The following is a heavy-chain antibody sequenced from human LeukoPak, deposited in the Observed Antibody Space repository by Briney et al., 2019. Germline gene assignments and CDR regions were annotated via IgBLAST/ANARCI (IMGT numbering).Heavy chain of an antibody. J-gene: IGHJ4*02. V-gene: IGHV3-23*01. CDR1: GFTFSSYG. CDR2: ISGSGGST. CDR3: ARAGTSTRESNYDY. D-gene: IGHD2-2*01. Sequence: GGSLRLSCAASGFTFSSYGMSWVRQAPGKGLEWVSAISGSGGSTYYADSVKGRFTISRDNSKNTLYLQMNSLRAEDTAVYYCARAGTSTRESNYDYWGQGTLVTVSS.